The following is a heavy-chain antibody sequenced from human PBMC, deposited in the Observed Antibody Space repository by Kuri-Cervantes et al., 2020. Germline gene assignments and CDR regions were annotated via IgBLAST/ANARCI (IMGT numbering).Heavy chain of an antibody. D-gene: IGHD6-19*01. V-gene: IGHV4-61*02. CDR3: ARASGWYLVLDY. Sequence: SETLSLTCTVSGGSISSGSYYWSWIRQPAGKGLEWIGRIYTSGSTNYNPSLKSRVTISVDTSKNQFSLKLSSVTAADTAVYYCARASGWYLVLDYWGQGTLVTVSS. J-gene: IGHJ4*02. CDR1: GGSISSGSYY. CDR2: IYTSGST.